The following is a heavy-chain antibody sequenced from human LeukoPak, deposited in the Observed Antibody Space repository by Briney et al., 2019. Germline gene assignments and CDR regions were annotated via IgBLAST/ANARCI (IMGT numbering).Heavy chain of an antibody. CDR3: ARWRYSYDY. V-gene: IGHV1-2*02. CDR1: GYMFTDFH. D-gene: IGHD2-21*01. J-gene: IGHJ4*02. Sequence: ASVKVSCKAVGYMFTDFHVHWVRQAPGQGLEWMGWIYPSTNGTKSAQKFQGRITLTRDTSISTVFMELNNLRSDDTAVYYCARWRYSYDYWGQGTLVTVSS. CDR2: IYPSTNGT.